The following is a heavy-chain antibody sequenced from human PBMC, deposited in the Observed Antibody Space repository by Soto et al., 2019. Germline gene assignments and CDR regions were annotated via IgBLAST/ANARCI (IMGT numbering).Heavy chain of an antibody. Sequence: QMLLVQSSAEVKKPGSSVKVSCKASGGTFTSTAFSWVRQAPGQGLEWMGGIVLVLGTPNYAEKFQARLTVTSDASTTTVHMELSSLRSEDTAGYYCASSAGLDHLLDYYGLNVWGQGTTVTVSS. CDR2: IVLVLGTP. V-gene: IGHV1-69*01. CDR3: ASSAGLDHLLDYYGLNV. J-gene: IGHJ6*02. CDR1: GGTFTSTA. D-gene: IGHD1-1*01.